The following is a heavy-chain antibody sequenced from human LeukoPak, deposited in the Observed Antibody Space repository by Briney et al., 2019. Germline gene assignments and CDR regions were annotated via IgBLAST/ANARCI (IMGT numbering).Heavy chain of an antibody. Sequence: ASVKVSCKASGYTFTGYYMHWVRQAPGQGPEWMGWINPNSGGTNYAQKFQGRVTMTRDTSISTAYMELSRLRSDDTAVYYCARGPVLRFLEWSVDYWGQGTLVTVSS. CDR1: GYTFTGYY. D-gene: IGHD3-3*01. V-gene: IGHV1-2*02. J-gene: IGHJ4*02. CDR3: ARGPVLRFLEWSVDY. CDR2: INPNSGGT.